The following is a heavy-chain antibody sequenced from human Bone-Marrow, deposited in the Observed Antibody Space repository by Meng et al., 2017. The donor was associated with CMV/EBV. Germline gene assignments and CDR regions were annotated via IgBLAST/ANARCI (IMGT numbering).Heavy chain of an antibody. Sequence: GESLKISCAASGFTFSIFGMYWVRQAPGKGLEWVAFVRYDGSIKEYADSVKGRFTISRDNSKNTLHLQMNSLRPEDTAVYFCAKDSCSSISCYKGGIDYWGQGTRVTGSS. V-gene: IGHV3-30*02. J-gene: IGHJ4*02. CDR1: GFTFSIFG. CDR2: VRYDGSIK. D-gene: IGHD2-2*02. CDR3: AKDSCSSISCYKGGIDY.